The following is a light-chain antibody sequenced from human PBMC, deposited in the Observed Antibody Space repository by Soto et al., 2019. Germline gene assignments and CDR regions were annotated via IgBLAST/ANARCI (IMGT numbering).Light chain of an antibody. Sequence: QAVVTQPPSVSGAPGQRVTISCSGSSSNIGAGYDVHWYQQLPGTAPKLLIYGNSNRPSGVPDRFSGSKSGTSASLAITGLQAEDEADYYRLSYDSSLSHVVFGGGTKVTVL. CDR3: LSYDSSLSHVV. CDR2: GNS. J-gene: IGLJ2*01. CDR1: SSNIGAGYD. V-gene: IGLV1-40*01.